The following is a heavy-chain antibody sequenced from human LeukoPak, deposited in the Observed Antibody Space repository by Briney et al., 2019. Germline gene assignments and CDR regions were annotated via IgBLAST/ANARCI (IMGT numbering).Heavy chain of an antibody. V-gene: IGHV3-7*01. D-gene: IGHD2-2*01. CDR2: IKQDGSEK. Sequence: GGSLRLSCAASGFTFSSYWMSWVRQAPGKGLEWVANIKQDGSEKYYVDSVKGRFTISRDNAKNSLYLQMNSLRAEDTAVYYCARDIDCSSTSCARPDAFDIWGQGTMVTVSS. CDR1: GFTFSSYW. J-gene: IGHJ3*02. CDR3: ARDIDCSSTSCARPDAFDI.